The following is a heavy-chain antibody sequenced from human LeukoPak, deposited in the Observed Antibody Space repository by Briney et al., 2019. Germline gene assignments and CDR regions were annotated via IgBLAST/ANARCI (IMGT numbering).Heavy chain of an antibody. CDR2: IYYSGST. Sequence: SETLSLTCTVSGGSISSYFWSWIRQPPGKGLEWIGYIYYSGSTNYNPSLKSRVTISVDTSKNQFSLKLSSVTAADTAVYYCARDRLQVTATNYYYYGMDVWGQGTTVTVSS. CDR3: ARDRLQVTATNYYYYGMDV. J-gene: IGHJ6*02. CDR1: GGSISSYF. V-gene: IGHV4-59*01. D-gene: IGHD1-14*01.